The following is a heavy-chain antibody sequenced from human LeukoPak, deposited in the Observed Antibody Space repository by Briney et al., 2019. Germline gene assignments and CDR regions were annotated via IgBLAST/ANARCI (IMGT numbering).Heavy chain of an antibody. Sequence: GGSLRLSCAASGFTFSSYAMHWVRQAPGKGREWVAVISYDGSNKYYADSVKGRFTISRDNSKNTLYLQMNSLRAEDTAVYYCARGSIVVVTATHFDYWGQGTLVTVSS. V-gene: IGHV3-30-3*01. CDR2: ISYDGSNK. CDR3: ARGSIVVVTATHFDY. CDR1: GFTFSSYA. D-gene: IGHD2-21*02. J-gene: IGHJ4*02.